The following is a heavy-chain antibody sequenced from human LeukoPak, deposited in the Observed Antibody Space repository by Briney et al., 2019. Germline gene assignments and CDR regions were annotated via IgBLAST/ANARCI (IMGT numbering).Heavy chain of an antibody. CDR1: GGSISSYY. J-gene: IGHJ4*02. Sequence: SETLSLTCTVSGGSISSYYWSWIRQPPGKGLEWIGYIYYSGSTNYNPSLKSRVTISVDTSKNQFSLKLSSVTAADTAVYYCARMYYDILTGTYFDYWGQGTLVTVSS. CDR3: ARMYYDILTGTYFDY. V-gene: IGHV4-59*01. CDR2: IYYSGST. D-gene: IGHD3-9*01.